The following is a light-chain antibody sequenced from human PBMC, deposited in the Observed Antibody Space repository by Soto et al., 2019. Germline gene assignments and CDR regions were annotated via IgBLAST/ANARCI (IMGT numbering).Light chain of an antibody. CDR3: QQLDSNPPWT. CDR2: PAS. Sequence: IQLTQSPSSLSASVGDTVTISCRASQTIDNYLAWYQQYPGRAPKLLIYPASTLQSGVPSRFSGSGSGTDFKLTISSLQPEDFATYYCQQLDSNPPWTFGQGTRVEIK. V-gene: IGKV1-9*01. CDR1: QTIDNY. J-gene: IGKJ1*01.